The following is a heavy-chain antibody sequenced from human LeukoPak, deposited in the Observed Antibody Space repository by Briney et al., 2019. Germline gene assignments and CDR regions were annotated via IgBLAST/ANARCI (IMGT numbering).Heavy chain of an antibody. V-gene: IGHV4-34*01. Sequence: SETLSLTCAVYGGSFSGYYWSWIRQPPGKGLEWIGEINHSGSTNYNPSLKSRVTISVDTSKNQFSLKLSSVTAADTAVYYCAGGHYCSSTSCYPLDYWGQGTLVTVSS. CDR2: INHSGST. CDR3: AGGHYCSSTSCYPLDY. J-gene: IGHJ4*02. D-gene: IGHD2-2*01. CDR1: GGSFSGYY.